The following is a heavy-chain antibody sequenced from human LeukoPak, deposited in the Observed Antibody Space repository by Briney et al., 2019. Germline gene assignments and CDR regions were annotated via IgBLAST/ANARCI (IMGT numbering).Heavy chain of an antibody. CDR2: IYYSGST. V-gene: IGHV4-30-4*01. CDR3: ARFNDHYYDSSGYYGTRDY. J-gene: IGHJ4*02. CDR1: GGSISSGDYY. Sequence: PSQTLSLTCTVSGGSISSGDYYWSWIRQPPGKGLEWIGYIYYSGSTYYNPSLKSRVTISVDTSKNQFSLKLSSVTAADTAVYYCARFNDHYYDSSGYYGTRDYWGQGTLVTVSS. D-gene: IGHD3-22*01.